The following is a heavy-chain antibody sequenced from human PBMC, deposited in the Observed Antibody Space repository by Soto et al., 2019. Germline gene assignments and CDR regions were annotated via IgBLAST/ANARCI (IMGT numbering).Heavy chain of an antibody. CDR1: GGSFSGYY. CDR2: INHSGST. J-gene: IGHJ5*02. CDR3: ARITGGYYLLNWFDP. D-gene: IGHD3-10*01. Sequence: PSETLSLTCAVYGGSFSGYYWSWIRQPPGKGLEWIGEINHSGSTNYNPSLKSRVTISVDTSKNQFSLKLSSVTAADTAVYYCARITGGYYLLNWFDPWGQGTLGTVSA. V-gene: IGHV4-34*01.